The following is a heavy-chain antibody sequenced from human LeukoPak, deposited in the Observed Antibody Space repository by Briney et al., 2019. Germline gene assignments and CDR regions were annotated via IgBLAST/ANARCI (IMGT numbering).Heavy chain of an antibody. CDR2: ISTSSNYI. Sequence: GGSLRLSCAASGFTFSSYSMNWVRQAPGKGLEWVSFISTSSNYIYYADSVKGRFTISRDNAKNSLYLQMNSLRAEDTAVYYCARDNWIEAHYFDYWGQGTLVTVSS. V-gene: IGHV3-21*01. D-gene: IGHD1-20*01. CDR1: GFTFSSYS. CDR3: ARDNWIEAHYFDY. J-gene: IGHJ4*02.